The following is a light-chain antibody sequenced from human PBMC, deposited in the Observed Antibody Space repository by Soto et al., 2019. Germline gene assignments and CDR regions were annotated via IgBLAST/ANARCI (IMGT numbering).Light chain of an antibody. Sequence: QSALTQPRSVSASPGQSVTISCTGTSSDVGRYDNVSWYQQHPGKAPKLIVYDVTERPSGVPDRFSGSKSGNTASLTISGLQAEDEADYSCCSFAGSYSYVFGTGTKVTVL. J-gene: IGLJ1*01. CDR2: DVT. V-gene: IGLV2-11*01. CDR3: CSFAGSYSYV. CDR1: SSDVGRYDN.